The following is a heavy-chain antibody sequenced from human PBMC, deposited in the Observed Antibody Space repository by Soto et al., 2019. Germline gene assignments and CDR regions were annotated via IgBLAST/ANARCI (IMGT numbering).Heavy chain of an antibody. D-gene: IGHD5-18*01. CDR3: ARDHPHSYGIYYFDY. V-gene: IGHV4-61*01. CDR2: IYYSGST. CDR1: GGSVSSGSYY. J-gene: IGHJ4*02. Sequence: SETLSLTCTVSGGSVSSGSYYWSWIRQPPGKGLEWIGYIYYSGSTKYNPSLKSRVTISVDTSKNQFSLKLSSVTAADTAVYYCARDHPHSYGIYYFDYWGQGTLVTVSS.